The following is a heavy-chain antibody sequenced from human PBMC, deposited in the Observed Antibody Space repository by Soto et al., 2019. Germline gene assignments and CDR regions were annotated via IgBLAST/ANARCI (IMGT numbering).Heavy chain of an antibody. Sequence: GGSLRLSCEASGFTFSRVSMNWVRQVPGKGLEWVASISSGSSDTWYADSVKGRFIISRDNAQNSLFLQMNTLRPEDTAMYYCARVWGKWELWEYYFDYWGQGTLVTV. D-gene: IGHD1-26*01. CDR1: GFTFSRVS. CDR2: ISSGSSDT. CDR3: ARVWGKWELWEYYFDY. J-gene: IGHJ4*02. V-gene: IGHV3-21*01.